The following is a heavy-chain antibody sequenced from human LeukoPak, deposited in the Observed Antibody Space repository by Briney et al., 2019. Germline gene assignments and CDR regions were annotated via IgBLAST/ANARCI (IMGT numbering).Heavy chain of an antibody. Sequence: GGSVRLSCAVCGFTFSRYGMLGAPEARGKGREGVAVISYDGSNKYSVDSVKGRFTISKDNSKNTLYLQMNSLRAEDTAVYYCAKDRDILTGYLDYWGQGTLVTVSS. D-gene: IGHD3-9*01. CDR3: AKDRDILTGYLDY. CDR1: GFTFSRYG. CDR2: ISYDGSNK. V-gene: IGHV3-30*18. J-gene: IGHJ4*02.